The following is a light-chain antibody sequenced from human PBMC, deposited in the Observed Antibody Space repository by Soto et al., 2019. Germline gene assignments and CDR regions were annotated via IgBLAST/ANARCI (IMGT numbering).Light chain of an antibody. CDR2: DVS. CDR3: SSYTISNTYV. J-gene: IGLJ1*01. Sequence: QSALTQPASVSGSPGQSITISCPGTSSDVDGYNYVSWYQQHPGKAPKLMIYDVSNRPSGVSNRFSGSKSGKTASLTISGLQAEDEADYYCSSYTISNTYVFGTGTKLTVL. CDR1: SSDVDGYNY. V-gene: IGLV2-14*01.